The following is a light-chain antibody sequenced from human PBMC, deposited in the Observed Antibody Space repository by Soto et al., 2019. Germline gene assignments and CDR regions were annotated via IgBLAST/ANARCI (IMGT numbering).Light chain of an antibody. CDR1: SSDVGAYNY. V-gene: IGLV2-11*01. CDR2: DFS. CDR3: CSYAGSYSWV. J-gene: IGLJ3*02. Sequence: QSALTQPRSVSGSPGQSVTISCTGTSSDVGAYNYVSWYQHHQGKAPKVMIYDFSERPSGVPDRFSGSKSDNKSSLTISGLQAEDEADYYCCSYAGSYSWVFGGGTKLTVL.